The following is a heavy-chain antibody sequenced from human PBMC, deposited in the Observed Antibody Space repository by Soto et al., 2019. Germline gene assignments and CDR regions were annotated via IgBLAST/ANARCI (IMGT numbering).Heavy chain of an antibody. Sequence: QVQVVESGGGMVQPGRSLRLSCAASGFTFSNYGMHWVRQAPGKGLEWVAVISYDGSDKYYADSVKGRFTISRDNSKNTLSLQMNSLRPEDTAVYYCAKGGMTPVTVLEYWGQGTLVTVSS. CDR3: AKGGMTPVTVLEY. CDR1: GFTFSNYG. CDR2: ISYDGSDK. V-gene: IGHV3-30*18. D-gene: IGHD4-17*01. J-gene: IGHJ4*02.